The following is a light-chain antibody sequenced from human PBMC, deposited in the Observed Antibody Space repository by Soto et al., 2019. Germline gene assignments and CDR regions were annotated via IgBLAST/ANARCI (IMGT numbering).Light chain of an antibody. CDR1: QSISAW. CDR2: KAS. V-gene: IGKV1-5*03. J-gene: IGKJ1*01. CDR3: KQYNDYSWT. Sequence: DIQMTQSPSTLSASVGDRVSINCRASQSISAWLAWYQQKPGKAPRLLIYKASTLEIGVQSRFSGSGSGTEFTLTISSLQPDDVATYYCKQYNDYSWTFGQGTKVDIK.